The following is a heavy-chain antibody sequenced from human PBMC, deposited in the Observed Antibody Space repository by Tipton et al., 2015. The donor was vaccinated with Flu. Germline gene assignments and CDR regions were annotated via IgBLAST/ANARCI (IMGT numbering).Heavy chain of an antibody. CDR2: THTSGST. Sequence: GLVKPSQTLSLTCTVSGGSISSGGYDWSWIRQHPGKGLEWIGRTHTSGSTNYNPSLQSRVTISVDTSKNQFSLKLSSVTAADTAVHYCARRDYSNYVSDPKNWFDPWGQGILVTVSS. J-gene: IGHJ5*02. D-gene: IGHD4-11*01. V-gene: IGHV4-61*02. CDR1: GGSISSGGYD. CDR3: ARRDYSNYVSDPKNWFDP.